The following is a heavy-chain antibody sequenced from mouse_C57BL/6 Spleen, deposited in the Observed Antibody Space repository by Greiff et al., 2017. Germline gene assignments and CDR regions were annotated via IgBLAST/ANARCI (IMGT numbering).Heavy chain of an antibody. D-gene: IGHD2-5*01. CDR3: ARNRGKRYSNFHLDY. CDR2: IWSGGST. CDR1: GFSLTSYG. V-gene: IGHV2-2*01. Sequence: VQLQQSGPGLVQPSQSLSITCTASGFSLTSYGLHWVRQSPGKGLEWLGVIWSGGSTDYNAAFISRMSISKDNSKSQVFFKMNSLQADDTAIYYCARNRGKRYSNFHLDYWGQGTTLTVSS. J-gene: IGHJ2*01.